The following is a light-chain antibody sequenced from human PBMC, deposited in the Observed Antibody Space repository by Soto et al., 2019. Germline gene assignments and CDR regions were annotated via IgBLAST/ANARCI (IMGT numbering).Light chain of an antibody. J-gene: IGLJ1*01. CDR3: SSYTSSSTHYV. CDR2: EVS. CDR1: SSDVGGYNY. V-gene: IGLV2-14*01. Sequence: QSALTQSASESGSPGQSITISCTGTSSDVGGYNYVSWYQQHPGKAPKLMIYEVSNRPSGVSNRFSGSKSGNTASLTISGLQAEDEADYSCSSYTSSSTHYVFGTGTKLTVL.